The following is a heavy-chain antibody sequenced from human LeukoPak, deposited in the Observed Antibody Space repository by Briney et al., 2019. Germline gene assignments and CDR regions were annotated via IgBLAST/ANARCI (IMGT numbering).Heavy chain of an antibody. D-gene: IGHD2-2*01. CDR3: ARGPPVGYCSSTSCRDPKRSAFDI. Sequence: SETLSLTCAVYGGSFSGYYWSWIRQPPGKGLEWIGEINHSGSTNYNPSLKSRVTISVDTSKNEFSLKLSSVTAADTAVYYCARGPPVGYCSSTSCRDPKRSAFDIWGQGTMVTVSS. CDR1: GGSFSGYY. J-gene: IGHJ3*02. CDR2: INHSGST. V-gene: IGHV4-34*01.